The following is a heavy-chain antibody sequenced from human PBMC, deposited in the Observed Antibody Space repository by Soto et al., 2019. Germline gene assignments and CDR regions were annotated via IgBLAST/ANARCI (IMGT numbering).Heavy chain of an antibody. D-gene: IGHD6-19*01. CDR3: ANIAVAGPRRATKFDY. CDR1: GGSISSSSYY. J-gene: IGHJ4*02. V-gene: IGHV4-39*01. CDR2: IYYSGST. Sequence: PSETLSLTCTVSGGSISSSSYYWGWIRQPPGKGLEWIGSIYYSGSTYYNPSLKSRVTISVDTSKNQFSLKLSSVTAADTAVYYCANIAVAGPRRATKFDYWGQGTLVTVSS.